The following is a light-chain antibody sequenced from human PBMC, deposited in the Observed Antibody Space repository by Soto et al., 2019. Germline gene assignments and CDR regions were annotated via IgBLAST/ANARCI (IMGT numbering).Light chain of an antibody. Sequence: EIVLTQSPATLSLSPGERATLSCRASQSVSSYLAWYQQKPGQAPRLLIYDASNRATGIPARFSGSGSGKDFTLTISSLAPEYFAVYYCQQRSNWPRLTFGGGTKVEIK. J-gene: IGKJ4*01. CDR1: QSVSSY. CDR3: QQRSNWPRLT. CDR2: DAS. V-gene: IGKV3-11*01.